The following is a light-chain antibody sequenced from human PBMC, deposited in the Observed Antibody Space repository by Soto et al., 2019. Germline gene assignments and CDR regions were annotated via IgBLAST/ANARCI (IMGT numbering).Light chain of an antibody. Sequence: VLTQSPGTLSLSPGERASLSCRTSQTVRSGYLAWYQQKPGQAPRLLIYGGSNRATGMPDRFSGSGSATDFTLTISRLEPEDSAVYYCQQYDNSPMYTFGQGTKLEIK. CDR1: QTVRSGY. CDR2: GGS. V-gene: IGKV3-20*01. CDR3: QQYDNSPMYT. J-gene: IGKJ2*01.